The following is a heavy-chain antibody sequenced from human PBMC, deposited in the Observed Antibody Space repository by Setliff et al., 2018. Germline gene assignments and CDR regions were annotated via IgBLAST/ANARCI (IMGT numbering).Heavy chain of an antibody. Sequence: GGSLRLSCAASGFTFSRYWMSWVRQAPGKGLEWVANIKQDGSEKYYVDSVKGRFTISRDNAKNSLHLQMNSLRAEDTAVYYCARDHVYGSQYYYYYYGMDVWGQGTTVTVSS. D-gene: IGHD3-10*01. CDR3: ARDHVYGSQYYYYYYGMDV. J-gene: IGHJ6*02. CDR1: GFTFSRYW. CDR2: IKQDGSEK. V-gene: IGHV3-7*01.